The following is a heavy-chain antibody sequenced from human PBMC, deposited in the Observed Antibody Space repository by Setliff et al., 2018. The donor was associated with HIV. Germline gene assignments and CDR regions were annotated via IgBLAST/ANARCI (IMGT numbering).Heavy chain of an antibody. D-gene: IGHD6-6*01. CDR3: ARDPTGGAARFDY. J-gene: IGHJ4*02. CDR1: GGTFSSYA. Sequence: GASVKVSCKASGGTFSSYAISWVRQAPGQGLEWMGRIISIFGRANYAQRFQRRLTITADESTNTAYMELSSLKSEDTAVYYCARDPTGGAARFDYWGQGTLVTVSS. V-gene: IGHV1-69*13. CDR2: IISIFGRA.